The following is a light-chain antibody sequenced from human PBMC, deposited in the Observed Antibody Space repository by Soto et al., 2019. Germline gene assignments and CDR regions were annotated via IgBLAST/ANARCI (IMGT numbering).Light chain of an antibody. J-gene: IGKJ1*01. CDR1: QSITSY. V-gene: IGKV1-5*01. CDR3: QQYNSYGT. CDR2: AAS. Sequence: DIQMTQSPSSLSASLGDRVTITCRASQSITSYLNWYQQKPGKTPKLLIYAASSLKSGVPSRFSGSGSGTEFTLTISSLQPDDFATYYCQQYNSYGTFGQGTKVDI.